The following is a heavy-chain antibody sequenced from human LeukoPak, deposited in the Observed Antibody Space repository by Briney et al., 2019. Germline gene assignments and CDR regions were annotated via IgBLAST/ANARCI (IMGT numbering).Heavy chain of an antibody. D-gene: IGHD3-10*01. J-gene: IGHJ4*01. CDR1: GYTFTSYD. V-gene: IGHV1-8*01. CDR2: MNPNSGNT. CDR3: ARAAYYGSGINPKGVRDLYFGD. Sequence: ASVKVSCKASGYTFTSYDINWVRQATGQGLGWMGWMNPNSGNTGYAQKFQDRVTMTRYTSISTAYMELSSLRSEDTAVYYCARAAYYGSGINPKGVRDLYFGDWGPGNPVT.